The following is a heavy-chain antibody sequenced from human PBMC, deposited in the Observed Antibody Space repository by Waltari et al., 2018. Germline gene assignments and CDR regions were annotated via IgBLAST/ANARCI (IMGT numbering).Heavy chain of an antibody. J-gene: IGHJ6*02. V-gene: IGHV3-7*01. Sequence: EVQLVESGGDLVQPGGSLRLSCAASGFTFSNSWMDWVRQAPGKGLEWVANISPDGREKSYVDSGEGRFTISRDNAKNSLYLQMNSLRADDTAVYYCSRSLDDWGQGSTVTVSS. CDR1: GFTFSNSW. CDR3: SRSLDD. CDR2: ISPDGREK.